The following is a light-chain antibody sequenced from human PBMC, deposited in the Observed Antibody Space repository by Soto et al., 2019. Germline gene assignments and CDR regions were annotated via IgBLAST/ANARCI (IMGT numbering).Light chain of an antibody. J-gene: IGLJ2*01. CDR2: EVT. V-gene: IGLV2-14*01. CDR1: SSDVGGYDF. CDR3: SSYTTTTTVI. Sequence: QSALAQPRSVSGSPGQSVTLSCTGTSSDVGGYDFVSWYQQYPGKAPKLIIYEVTDRPSGVSNRFSASKSGNTASLTISGLQAEDEADYYCSSYTTTTTVIFGGGTKLTVL.